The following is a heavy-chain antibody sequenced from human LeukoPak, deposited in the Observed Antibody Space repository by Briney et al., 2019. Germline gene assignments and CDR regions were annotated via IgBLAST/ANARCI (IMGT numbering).Heavy chain of an antibody. D-gene: IGHD6-19*01. V-gene: IGHV1-46*01. J-gene: IGHJ4*02. Sequence: ASVKVSCKASGYTFTSYYMHWVRQAPGQGLEWMGIINPSGGSTSYAQKFQGRVTMTRDTSTSTVYMELSSLRSEDTAVYYCAGGSSGWYGRDYFDYWGQGTLVTVSS. CDR1: GYTFTSYY. CDR3: AGGSSGWYGRDYFDY. CDR2: INPSGGST.